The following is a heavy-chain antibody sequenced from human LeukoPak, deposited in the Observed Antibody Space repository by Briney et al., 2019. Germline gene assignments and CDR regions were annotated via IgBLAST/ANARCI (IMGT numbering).Heavy chain of an antibody. CDR1: GGTFSSYV. D-gene: IGHD5-18*01. CDR2: INPNSGGT. V-gene: IGHV1-18*04. Sequence: ASVKVSRKASGGTFSSYVINWVRQAPGQGLEWMGWINPNSGGTNYAQKLQGRVTMTTDTSTSTAYMELRSLRSDDTAVYYCARRERNTAIDYWGQGTLVTVSS. CDR3: ARRERNTAIDY. J-gene: IGHJ4*02.